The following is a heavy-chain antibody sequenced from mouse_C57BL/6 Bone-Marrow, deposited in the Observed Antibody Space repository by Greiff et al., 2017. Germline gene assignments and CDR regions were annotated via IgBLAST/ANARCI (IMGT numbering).Heavy chain of an antibody. J-gene: IGHJ1*03. Sequence: QVQLQQPGAELVKPGASVKLSCKASGYTFTRYWMHWVKQRPGRGLEWIGRIDPNSGGTKYNEKFKSKATLTVDNPSSTAYMQLSSLTSGDSAVYYWARTRYDGYPFWSFDVWGTGTTVTVAA. D-gene: IGHD2-3*01. CDR2: IDPNSGGT. CDR1: GYTFTRYW. V-gene: IGHV1-72*01. CDR3: ARTRYDGYPFWSFDV.